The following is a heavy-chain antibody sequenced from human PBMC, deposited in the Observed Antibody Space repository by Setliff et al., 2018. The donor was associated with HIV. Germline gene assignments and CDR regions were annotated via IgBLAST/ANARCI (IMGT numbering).Heavy chain of an antibody. CDR2: IKSKTDGGTA. CDR3: ARGGRDGGNFYYFDY. CDR1: GFTFNSAW. V-gene: IGHV3-15*01. Sequence: GGSLRLSCVASGFTFNSAWMTWVRQAPGKGLEWVGRIKSKTDGGTADYAAPVKGRFTISRDDSKNTLYLQMNSLKTEDTAVYYCARGGRDGGNFYYFDYWGQGTLVTVSS. J-gene: IGHJ4*02. D-gene: IGHD2-21*02.